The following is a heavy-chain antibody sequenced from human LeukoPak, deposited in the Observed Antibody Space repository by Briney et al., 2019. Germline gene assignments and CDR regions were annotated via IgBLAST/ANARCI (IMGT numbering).Heavy chain of an antibody. CDR2: ISDSGGST. CDR3: AKRAVTSWYDYFDY. D-gene: IGHD6-13*01. J-gene: IGHJ4*02. V-gene: IGHV3-23*01. Sequence: GGSLRLSCAASGFTFSSYAMSWVRQAPGKGLEWVSGISDSGGSTYYADSVKGRFTISRDDSKNTLYLQMNTLRAEDTAVYYCAKRAVTSWYDYFDYWGQGTLVTVSS. CDR1: GFTFSSYA.